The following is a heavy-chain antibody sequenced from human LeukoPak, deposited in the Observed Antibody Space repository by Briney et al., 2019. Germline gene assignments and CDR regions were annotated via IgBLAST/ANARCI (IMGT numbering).Heavy chain of an antibody. CDR2: IYYSGST. CDR1: GGSISSGDYY. CDR3: ARSRGVGATKDYYYMDV. D-gene: IGHD1-26*01. J-gene: IGHJ6*03. Sequence: SETLSLTCTVSGGSISSGDYYWSWIRQHPGKGLEWIGYIYYSGSTNYNPSLKSRVTISVDTSKNQFSLKLSSVTAADTAVYYCARSRGVGATKDYYYMDVWGKGTTVTVSS. V-gene: IGHV4-61*08.